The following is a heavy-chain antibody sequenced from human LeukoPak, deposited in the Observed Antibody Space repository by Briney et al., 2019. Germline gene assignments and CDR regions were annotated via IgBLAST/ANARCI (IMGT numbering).Heavy chain of an antibody. J-gene: IGHJ4*02. CDR1: GYTFTNYT. CDR3: ARGLWSAHRREYYFDS. D-gene: IGHD3-3*01. Sequence: ASVKVSCKASGYTFTNYTVNWLRQAPGQRLEWMGWINAGNGDTKFSQNYQARVTITRDASASTAYMELSSLTSEDTAVYFCARGLWSAHRREYYFDSWGQGTLVTVSS. CDR2: INAGNGDT. V-gene: IGHV1-3*01.